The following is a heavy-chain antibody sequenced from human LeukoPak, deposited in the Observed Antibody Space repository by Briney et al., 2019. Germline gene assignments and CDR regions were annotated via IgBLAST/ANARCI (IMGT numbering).Heavy chain of an antibody. CDR1: GFTFSSYG. CDR2: IWYDGSNK. V-gene: IGHV3-33*01. D-gene: IGHD3-16*02. Sequence: GGSLRLSCAASGFTFSSYGMHWVRQAPGKGLEWVAAIWYDGSNKYYADSVKGRFTISRDNSKNTLYLQMNSLRAEDTAVYYCARDGVIGYFDYWGQGTLVTVSS. J-gene: IGHJ4*02. CDR3: ARDGVIGYFDY.